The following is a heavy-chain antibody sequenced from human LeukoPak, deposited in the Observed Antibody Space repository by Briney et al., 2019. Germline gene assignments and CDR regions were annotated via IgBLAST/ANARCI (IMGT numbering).Heavy chain of an antibody. CDR2: IYYSGST. D-gene: IGHD6-19*01. V-gene: IGHV4-61*01. CDR1: GGSVSSGSYY. J-gene: IGHJ4*02. CDR3: ARDPSFSSGWFDC. Sequence: PSETLSLTCTVSGGSVSSGSYYWSWIRQPPGKGLEWIGYIYYSGSTNYNPSLKSRVTMSVDMSKNQFSLKLTSMTAADTAVYYCARDPSFSSGWFDCWGQGTLVTVSS.